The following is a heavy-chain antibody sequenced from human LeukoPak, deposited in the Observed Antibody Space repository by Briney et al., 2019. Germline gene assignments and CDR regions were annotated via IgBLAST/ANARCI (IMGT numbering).Heavy chain of an antibody. CDR1: GFTFTTYW. V-gene: IGHV3-7*01. J-gene: IGHJ4*02. Sequence: PGGSLRLSCAASGFTFTTYWMSWVRQVPGKGLEWVANIKKDGSETYYVDSVRGRFTISRDNFKNTVDLQMISVTAEDTAMYFCAKGLGTGSVLARPLHYWGQGTLVTVSS. D-gene: IGHD3-10*01. CDR2: IKKDGSET. CDR3: AKGLGTGSVLARPLHY.